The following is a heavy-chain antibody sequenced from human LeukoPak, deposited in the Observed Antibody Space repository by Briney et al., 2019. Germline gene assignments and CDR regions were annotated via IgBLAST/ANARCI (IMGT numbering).Heavy chain of an antibody. CDR3: ARDLSPNYYGSGSYYNGDY. CDR1: GYTFTSYG. J-gene: IGHJ4*02. Sequence: ASVKVSCKASGYTFTSYGINWVRQAPGQGLEWMGWINPNSGGTNYAQKFQGRVTMTRDTSISTAYMELSRLRSDDTAVYYCARDLSPNYYGSGSYYNGDYWGQGTLVTVSS. D-gene: IGHD3-10*01. CDR2: INPNSGGT. V-gene: IGHV1-2*02.